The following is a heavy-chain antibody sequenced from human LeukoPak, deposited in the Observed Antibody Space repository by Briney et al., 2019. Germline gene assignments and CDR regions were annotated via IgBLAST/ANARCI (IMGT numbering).Heavy chain of an antibody. V-gene: IGHV3-33*06. CDR2: MWSDGRTT. J-gene: IGHJ4*02. Sequence: PGTSLRLSCAASGFTFSNYGMNWVRQAPGKGLKWVAVMWSDGRTTYYADSVKGRFTISRDNSKNTLYLQLNSLRADDTAVYYCAKNGVYCDVHCPADYWGQGTLVTVSS. CDR1: GFTFSNYG. D-gene: IGHD2-21*02. CDR3: AKNGVYCDVHCPADY.